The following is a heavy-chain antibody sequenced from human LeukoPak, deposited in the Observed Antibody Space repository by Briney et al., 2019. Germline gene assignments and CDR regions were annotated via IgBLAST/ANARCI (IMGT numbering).Heavy chain of an antibody. CDR1: GFAFPNAW. V-gene: IGHV3-66*01. Sequence: PGGSLRLSCAASGFAFPNAWVSWVRQAPGKGLEWVSVIYSGGSTYYADSVKGRFTISRDNSKNTLYLQMNSLRAEDTAVYYCARDRDYGMDVWGQGTTVTVSS. CDR3: ARDRDYGMDV. CDR2: IYSGGST. J-gene: IGHJ6*02. D-gene: IGHD3-10*01.